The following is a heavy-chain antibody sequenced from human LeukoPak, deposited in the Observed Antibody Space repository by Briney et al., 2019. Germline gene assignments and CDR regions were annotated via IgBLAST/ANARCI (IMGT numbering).Heavy chain of an antibody. J-gene: IGHJ4*02. D-gene: IGHD3-10*01. V-gene: IGHV3-23*01. CDR3: AKDDRSGSLYYFDY. CDR2: ISGSGGST. Sequence: PGGSLRLSCAASGFTFSSYAMSWVRQAPGKGLEWVSAISGSGGSTYYAGSVKGRFTISRDNSKNTLYLQMNSLRAEDTAVYYCAKDDRSGSLYYFDYWGQGTLVTVSS. CDR1: GFTFSSYA.